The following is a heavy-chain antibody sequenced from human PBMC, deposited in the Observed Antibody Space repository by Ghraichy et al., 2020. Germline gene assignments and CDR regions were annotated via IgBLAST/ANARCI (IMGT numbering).Heavy chain of an antibody. CDR2: FGGIGIGDRT. J-gene: IGHJ6*02. CDR1: GFTFSDYA. CDR3: STPPYDFWGGFYTGDFTYYVMDV. V-gene: IGHV3-23*01. D-gene: IGHD3-3*01. Sequence: GGSLRLSCTASGFTFSDYAMSWVRLAPGKGLEWVSAFGGIGIGDRTFYAASVRGRFTISRDKFKTTLYLHLGSLRVADTSVYYCSTPPYDFWGGFYTGDFTYYVMDVWGQGTTVPFSS.